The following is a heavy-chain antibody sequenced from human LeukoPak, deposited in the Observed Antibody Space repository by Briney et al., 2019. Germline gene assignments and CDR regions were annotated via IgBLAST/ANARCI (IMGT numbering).Heavy chain of an antibody. J-gene: IGHJ6*04. CDR2: NNPNSGGT. V-gene: IGHV1-2*02. Sequence: GASVTVSCKASGYTFTVYYMYWVRQPPGQGLEWVGWNNPNSGGTNNAHTFQGRGTFTMDTAISKDYLDLSRLRSDDEAAVYCCSQLLPDYYYGMDVWGEGGTVAVSS. D-gene: IGHD2-2*01. CDR1: GYTFTVYY. CDR3: CSQLLPDYYYGMDV.